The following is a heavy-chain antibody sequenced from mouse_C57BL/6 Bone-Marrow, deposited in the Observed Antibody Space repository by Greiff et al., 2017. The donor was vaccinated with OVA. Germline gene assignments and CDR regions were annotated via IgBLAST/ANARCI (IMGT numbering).Heavy chain of an antibody. CDR1: GFTFSSYG. Sequence: EVKLVESGGDLVKPGGSLKLSCAASGFTFSSYGMSWVRQTPDKRLEWVATISSGGSYTYYPDSVKGRFTISRDNAKNTLYLQMSSLKSEDTAMYYCARHDYKTGMDYWGQGTSVTVSS. D-gene: IGHD2-12*01. CDR3: ARHDYKTGMDY. CDR2: ISSGGSYT. J-gene: IGHJ4*01. V-gene: IGHV5-6*02.